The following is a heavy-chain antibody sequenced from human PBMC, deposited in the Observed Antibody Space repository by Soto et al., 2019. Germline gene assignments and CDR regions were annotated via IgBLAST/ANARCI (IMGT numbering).Heavy chain of an antibody. CDR1: GYTFTTHG. D-gene: IGHD1-26*01. Sequence: ASVKVSCKASGYTFTTHGISWVRQAPGQGLEWMGWISPYNGKTTYAQKVQGRVTMTTDTSTSTAYMELRGLNIEDSAVYYCSGAESPDTAYFSLYWGQGTPVTVSS. V-gene: IGHV1-18*04. CDR3: SGAESPDTAYFSLY. J-gene: IGHJ4*02. CDR2: ISPYNGKT.